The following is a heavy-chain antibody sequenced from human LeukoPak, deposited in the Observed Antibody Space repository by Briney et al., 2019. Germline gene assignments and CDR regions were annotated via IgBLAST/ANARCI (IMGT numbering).Heavy chain of an antibody. D-gene: IGHD1-26*01. Sequence: ASVKVSCKASGYTFSNYGLSWVRQAPGQGLEWMGWINPNSGGTNYAQKFQGRVTMTRDTSISTAYMELSRLRSDDTAVYYCARGLSWSHFDYWGQGTLVTVSS. J-gene: IGHJ4*02. CDR2: INPNSGGT. CDR1: GYTFSNYG. CDR3: ARGLSWSHFDY. V-gene: IGHV1-2*02.